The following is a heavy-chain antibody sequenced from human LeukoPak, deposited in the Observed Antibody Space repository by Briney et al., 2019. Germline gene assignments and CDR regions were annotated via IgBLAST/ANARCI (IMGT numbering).Heavy chain of an antibody. CDR3: ARIHITMTTVGDQAFDS. CDR1: GYTFSSYA. D-gene: IGHD4-23*01. V-gene: IGHV1-69*05. CDR2: IIPIFGTA. Sequence: SVKVSCKASGYTFSSYAISWVRQAPGQGLEWMGMIIPIFGTANYAQKFQGRVTITTDKSTSTAYMELSSLRSEDTAVYYCARIHITMTTVGDQAFDSWGQGTMVTVSS. J-gene: IGHJ3*02.